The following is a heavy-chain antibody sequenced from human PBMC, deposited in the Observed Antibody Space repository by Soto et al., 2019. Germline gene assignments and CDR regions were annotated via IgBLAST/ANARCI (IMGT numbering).Heavy chain of an antibody. D-gene: IGHD3-16*02. Sequence: QVQLVESGGGVVQPGRSLRLSCAASGFTFSSYAMHWVRQAPGKGLAWVAVISYDGSDKYYADYVKGRFTISRDNSKNTLNLQMNSLRADDTAVYYCAKALGELSPESYDYWGQGTLITVSS. CDR1: GFTFSSYA. J-gene: IGHJ4*02. CDR2: ISYDGSDK. CDR3: AKALGELSPESYDY. V-gene: IGHV3-30*18.